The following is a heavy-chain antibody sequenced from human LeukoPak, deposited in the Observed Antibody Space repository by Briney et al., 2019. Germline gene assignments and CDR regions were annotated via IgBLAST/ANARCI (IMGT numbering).Heavy chain of an antibody. V-gene: IGHV4-34*01. CDR2: INHSGST. CDR1: GGSFSGYY. D-gene: IGHD6-13*01. J-gene: IGHJ4*02. CDR3: ARGVKYSSSWYDY. Sequence: SETLSLTCAVYGGSFSGYYWSWIRQPPGKGLEWIGEINHSGSTNYNPSLKSRVTISVDTSKNQFSLKLSSVTAADTAVYYCARGVKYSSSWYDYWGQGTLSPSPQ.